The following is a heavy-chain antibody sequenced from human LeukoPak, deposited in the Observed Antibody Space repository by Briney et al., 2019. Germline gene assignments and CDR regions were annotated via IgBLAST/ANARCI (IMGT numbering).Heavy chain of an antibody. Sequence: GESLRISCKASGNSFTNFWIGWVRQMPGKGLDWMGVIYPGDSEIRYSPSFQGQVIISADKSISTAYLQWNSLKASDTAMYYCACGTGVALRGAHWGQGSLVTVSS. J-gene: IGHJ4*02. CDR3: ACGTGVALRGAH. CDR2: IYPGDSEI. V-gene: IGHV5-51*01. CDR1: GNSFTNFW. D-gene: IGHD1-26*01.